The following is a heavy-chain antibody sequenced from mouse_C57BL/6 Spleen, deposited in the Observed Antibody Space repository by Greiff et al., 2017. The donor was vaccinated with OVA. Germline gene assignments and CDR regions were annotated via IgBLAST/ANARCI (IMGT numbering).Heavy chain of an antibody. CDR1: GFTFSSYA. Sequence: EVMLVESGEGLVKPGGSLKLSCAASGFTFSSYAMSWVRQTPEKRLEWVAYISSGGDYIYYADTVKGRFTISRDNARNTLYLQMSSLKSEDTAMYYCTKVYYDYDGNYFDYWGQGTTLTVSS. V-gene: IGHV5-9-1*02. CDR2: ISSGGDYI. D-gene: IGHD2-4*01. CDR3: TKVYYDYDGNYFDY. J-gene: IGHJ2*01.